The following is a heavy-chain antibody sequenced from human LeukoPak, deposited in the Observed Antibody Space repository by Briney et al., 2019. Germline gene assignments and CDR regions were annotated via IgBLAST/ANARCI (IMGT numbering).Heavy chain of an antibody. CDR3: ARGRNDFGDLLSDY. CDR2: ISGSGGST. CDR1: GFIFSSYG. D-gene: IGHD4-17*01. V-gene: IGHV3-23*01. Sequence: QAGGSLRLSCAASGFIFSSYGMSWVRQAPGKGLEWVSAISGSGGSTYYADSVKGRFTISRDNSKNTLYLQMNSLRAEDTAVYYCARGRNDFGDLLSDYWGQGTLVTVSS. J-gene: IGHJ4*02.